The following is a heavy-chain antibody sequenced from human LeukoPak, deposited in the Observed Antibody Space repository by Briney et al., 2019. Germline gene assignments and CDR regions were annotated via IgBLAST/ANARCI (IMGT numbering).Heavy chain of an antibody. CDR3: VRDLGAFDI. Sequence: GGSLRLSCAASGFTFSSYAMSWVRQAPGKGLEWVSAISGSGGSTHYADSVKGRFTISRDNSKNTLYLQMNSLRVEDTAVYYCVRDLGAFDIWGQGTMVTVSS. CDR2: ISGSGGST. V-gene: IGHV3-23*01. J-gene: IGHJ3*02. CDR1: GFTFSSYA.